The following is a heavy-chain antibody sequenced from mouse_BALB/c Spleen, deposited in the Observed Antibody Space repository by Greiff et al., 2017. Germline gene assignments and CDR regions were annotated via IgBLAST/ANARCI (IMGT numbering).Heavy chain of an antibody. V-gene: IGHV5-6-4*01. CDR1: GFTFSSYT. CDR3: TKPYYYGSSLGNFDV. CDR2: ISSGGSYT. J-gene: IGHJ1*01. Sequence: EVMLVESGGGLVKPGGSLKLSCAASGFTFSSYTMSWVRQTPEKRLEWVATISSGGSYTYYPDSVKGRFTISRDNAKNTLYLQMSRLKSEDTAKYYGTKPYYYGSSLGNFDVWGAGTTVTVSS. D-gene: IGHD1-1*01.